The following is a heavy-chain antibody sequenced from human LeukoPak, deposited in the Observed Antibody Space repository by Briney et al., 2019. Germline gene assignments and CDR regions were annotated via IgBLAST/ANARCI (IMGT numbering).Heavy chain of an antibody. CDR2: IYPGDSDT. J-gene: IGHJ4*02. CDR3: ARPNYDSSGYYHFDY. CDR1: GYSFTSYW. V-gene: IGHV5-51*01. D-gene: IGHD3-22*01. Sequence: GESLKISCEGSGYSFTSYWIGWVRQMPGKGLEWMGIIYPGDSDTRYSPSFQGQVTISADKSISTAYLQWSSLKASDTAMYYCARPNYDSSGYYHFDYWGQGTLVTVSS.